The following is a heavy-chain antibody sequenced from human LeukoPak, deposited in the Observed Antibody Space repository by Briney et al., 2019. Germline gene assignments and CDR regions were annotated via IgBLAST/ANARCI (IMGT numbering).Heavy chain of an antibody. Sequence: ASVKVSCKASGGTFSSCAISWVRQAPGQGLEWMGGIIPIFGTANYAQKFQGRVTITADESTSTAYMELSSLRSEDTAVYYCARGYSGYDLSIRWFDPWGQGTLVTVSS. V-gene: IGHV1-69*13. CDR3: ARGYSGYDLSIRWFDP. CDR2: IIPIFGTA. J-gene: IGHJ5*02. D-gene: IGHD5-12*01. CDR1: GGTFSSCA.